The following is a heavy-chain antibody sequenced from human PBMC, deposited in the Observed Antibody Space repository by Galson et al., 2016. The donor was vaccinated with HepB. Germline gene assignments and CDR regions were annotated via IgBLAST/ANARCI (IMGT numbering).Heavy chain of an antibody. Sequence: SVKVSCKASGYIFTSSGISWMRQAPGQGLEWVGWSNLYDGTINYARKFQGRVSLTTDTSTSTAYMELRSLRSDDTAVYYCGRAQLLLRYFDWLPPHAAIDIWGQGTMVTVSS. J-gene: IGHJ3*02. V-gene: IGHV1-18*04. CDR2: SNLYDGTI. CDR1: GYIFTSSG. D-gene: IGHD3-9*01. CDR3: GRAQLLLRYFDWLPPHAAIDI.